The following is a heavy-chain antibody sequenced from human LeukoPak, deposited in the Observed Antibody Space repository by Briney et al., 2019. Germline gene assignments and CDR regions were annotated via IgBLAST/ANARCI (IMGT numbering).Heavy chain of an antibody. J-gene: IGHJ6*02. CDR2: ISGSSTTR. CDR3: ARDLSVGYGMDV. D-gene: IGHD3-16*02. Sequence: PRRSLRLSCAASGLTFTRYSMDAVCEAPREGLERGSYISGSSTTRYYADSAKGRFTSSRDNAKKSLYLQMNSLRAEDTAVYYCARDLSVGYGMDVWGQGTTVTVSS. V-gene: IGHV3-48*01. CDR1: GLTFTRYS.